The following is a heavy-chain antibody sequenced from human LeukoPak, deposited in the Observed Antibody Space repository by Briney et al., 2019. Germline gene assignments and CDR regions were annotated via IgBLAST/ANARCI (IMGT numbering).Heavy chain of an antibody. CDR3: ARERKNRSGSDYYYYYGMDV. Sequence: SVKVSCKASGYTFTTYPINWVRQAPGQGLEWMGGIIPIFGTANYAQKFQGRVTITADESTSTAYMELSSLRSEDTAVYYCARERKNRSGSDYYYYYGMDVWGQGTTVTVSS. CDR1: GYTFTTYP. V-gene: IGHV1-69*13. J-gene: IGHJ6*02. CDR2: IIPIFGTA. D-gene: IGHD2/OR15-2a*01.